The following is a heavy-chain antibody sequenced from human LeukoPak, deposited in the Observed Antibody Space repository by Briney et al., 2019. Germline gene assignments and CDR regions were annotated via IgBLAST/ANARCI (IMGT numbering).Heavy chain of an antibody. V-gene: IGHV3-23*01. CDR2: ITSRSTIT. J-gene: IGHJ4*02. CDR1: GFTFTSYA. Sequence: GGSLRLSRAASGFTFTSYAMTWVRQAPGKGLEWVSTITSRSTITYYADSIKGRFTISRDDSKSTLFLQMSGLRAADTAVYYCVKDNGGYVIFDSWGQGTLVTVSS. CDR3: VKDNGGYVIFDS. D-gene: IGHD5-12*01.